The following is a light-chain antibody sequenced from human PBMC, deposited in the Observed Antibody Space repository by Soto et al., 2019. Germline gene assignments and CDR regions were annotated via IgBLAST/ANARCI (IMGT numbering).Light chain of an antibody. CDR3: SSFTTSSTRV. CDR1: SSDVGAYNC. Sequence: QSVLTQPASVSGSPGQSITISCTGTSSDVGAYNCVAWYQQHPGKAPQLMIYDVSSRPSGVSYRFSGSKSGNTASLTISGLQAEDEADYYCSSFTTSSTRVFGTGTKVTVL. V-gene: IGLV2-14*03. J-gene: IGLJ1*01. CDR2: DVS.